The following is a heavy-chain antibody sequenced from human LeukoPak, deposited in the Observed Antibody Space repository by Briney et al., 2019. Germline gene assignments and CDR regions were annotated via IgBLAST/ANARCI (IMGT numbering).Heavy chain of an antibody. V-gene: IGHV4-59*04. CDR3: VKSGGYGLIDY. CDR1: GGSIKSNY. Sequence: SETLSLTCTVSGGSIKSNYWSWIRQPPGKGLEWIGNIYYTGNTYYNASLQSRVTISIDTSKNQFSLRLNSVTAADTAMYYCVKSGGYGLIDYWGQGTLVTVSS. D-gene: IGHD1-26*01. CDR2: IYYTGNT. J-gene: IGHJ4*02.